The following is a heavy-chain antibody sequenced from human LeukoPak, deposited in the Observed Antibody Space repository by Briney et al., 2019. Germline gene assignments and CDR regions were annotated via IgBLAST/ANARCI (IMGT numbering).Heavy chain of an antibody. CDR2: IYYSGST. V-gene: IGHV4-39*01. J-gene: IGHJ4*02. CDR1: GGSISSSSYY. CDR3: ASPNYYDSSGYYPIDY. Sequence: PSETLSLTCTVSGGSISSSSYYWDWIRQPPGKGLEWIGSIYYSGSTYYNPSLKSRVTISVDTSKNQFSLKLSSVTAADTAVYYCASPNYYDSSGYYPIDYWGQGTLVTVSS. D-gene: IGHD3-22*01.